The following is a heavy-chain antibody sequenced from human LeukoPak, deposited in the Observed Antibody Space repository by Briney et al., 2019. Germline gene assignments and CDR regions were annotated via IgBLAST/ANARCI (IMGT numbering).Heavy chain of an antibody. CDR1: GFTFSSYG. J-gene: IGHJ6*03. Sequence: GGSLRLSCAASGFTFSSYGMHWVRQAPGKGLEGVAVIWYDGSNKYYADSVKGRFTISRDNSKNTLYLQMNSLRAEDTAVYYCAKDGEWFGELLTTYYYYMDVWGKGTTVTVSS. CDR2: IWYDGSNK. D-gene: IGHD3-10*01. CDR3: AKDGEWFGELLTTYYYYMDV. V-gene: IGHV3-33*06.